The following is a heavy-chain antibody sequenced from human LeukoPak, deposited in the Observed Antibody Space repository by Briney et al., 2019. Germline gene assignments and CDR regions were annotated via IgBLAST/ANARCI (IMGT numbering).Heavy chain of an antibody. J-gene: IGHJ4*02. V-gene: IGHV3-7*01. D-gene: IGHD1-1*01. CDR2: IKQDGSEK. CDR1: GFFLSRYT. Sequence: PGGSLRLSCAASGFFLSRYTMSWVRQAPGKGLEWVANIKQDGSEKYYVESVKGRFTISRDNAKNSLYLQMNSLRAEDTAVYYCARDATYKLDNWGQGTLVTVSS. CDR3: ARDATYKLDN.